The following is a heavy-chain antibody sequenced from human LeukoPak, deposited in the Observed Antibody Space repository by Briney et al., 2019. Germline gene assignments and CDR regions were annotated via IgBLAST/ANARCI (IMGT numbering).Heavy chain of an antibody. Sequence: GGSLRLSCATSGFIFSHFGMHWVRQAPGKGLEWVAAIQSDGSQEYFADSVKGRSTISRDKFKSTMYLQIDTLRAEDTAVYYCARDSCLIKTCLDYWGQGTLVTVSS. CDR1: GFIFSHFG. V-gene: IGHV3-33*01. CDR3: ARDSCLIKTCLDY. CDR2: IQSDGSQE. J-gene: IGHJ4*02. D-gene: IGHD3-10*01.